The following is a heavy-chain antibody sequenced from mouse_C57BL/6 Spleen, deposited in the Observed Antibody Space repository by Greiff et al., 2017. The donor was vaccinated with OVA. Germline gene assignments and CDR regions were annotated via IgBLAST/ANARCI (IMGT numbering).Heavy chain of an antibody. CDR3: ARWYSNSYAMDY. CDR2: LDPSDRYT. J-gene: IGHJ4*01. CDR1: GYTFTSSW. V-gene: IGHV1-50*01. Sequence: QVQLQQSGAELVKPGASVKLSCKASGYTFTSSWMQWVKQRPGQGLEWIGDLDPSDRYTNYNQKFKGKATLTVDPSSSTAYLQLSSLTSEDSAVYYCARWYSNSYAMDYWGQGTSVTVSS. D-gene: IGHD2-5*01.